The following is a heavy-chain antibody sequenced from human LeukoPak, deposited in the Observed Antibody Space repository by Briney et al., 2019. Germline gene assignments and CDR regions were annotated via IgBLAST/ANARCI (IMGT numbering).Heavy chain of an antibody. D-gene: IGHD3-22*01. Sequence: SVKVSCKASGGAFSSYAINWVRQAPGQGLEWMGGIIPMFGTPNYAQKFQGRVTITADKSTSTAYMELSSLRSDDTAVYYCARGQAHYYDSSGYYYREAFHIWGQGTMVTVSS. J-gene: IGHJ3*02. CDR3: ARGQAHYYDSSGYYYREAFHI. CDR1: GGAFSSYA. CDR2: IIPMFGTP. V-gene: IGHV1-69*06.